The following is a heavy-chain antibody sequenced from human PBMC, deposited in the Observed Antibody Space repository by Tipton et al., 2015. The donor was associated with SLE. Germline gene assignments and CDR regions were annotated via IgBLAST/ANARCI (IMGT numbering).Heavy chain of an antibody. Sequence: TLSLTCTVSGGSISSSSYYWGWIRQPPGKGLEWIGSIYYSGSTYYNPSLKSRVTISVDTSKNQFSLKLSSVTAADTAVYYCARQNMGSDDFWSGYYYFDYWGQGTLVTVSS. CDR2: IYYSGST. V-gene: IGHV4-39*01. J-gene: IGHJ4*02. CDR1: GGSISSSSYY. D-gene: IGHD3-3*01. CDR3: ARQNMGSDDFWSGYYYFDY.